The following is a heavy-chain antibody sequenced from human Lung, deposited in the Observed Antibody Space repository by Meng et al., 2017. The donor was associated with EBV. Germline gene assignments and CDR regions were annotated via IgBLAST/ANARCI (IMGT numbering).Heavy chain of an antibody. V-gene: IGHV4-4*02. CDR2: IYHNENT. CDR3: ARAPGNWNFDS. J-gene: IGHJ4*02. CDR1: SASISSNNY. Sequence: QVQLQELGPGRVKPSGTLSLTCTVSSASISSNNYWTWVRQSPGKGLEWIGEIYHNENTNYNPSLMSRVTMSLDKSKNHFSLNLRSVTAADTAVYFCARAPGNWNFDSWGQGTLVTVSS. D-gene: IGHD1-20*01.